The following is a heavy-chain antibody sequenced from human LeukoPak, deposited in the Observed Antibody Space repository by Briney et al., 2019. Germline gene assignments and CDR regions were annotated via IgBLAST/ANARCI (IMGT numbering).Heavy chain of an antibody. CDR3: ARLRSGWLNDAFDI. Sequence: SETLSLTCAVSSHSISSGYYGGWIRQPPGKGLGWIGSIYHSGSAYYNPSLKSRVTISEDTSKNQFSLKLSSMTAADTAVYYCARLRSGWLNDAFDIWGQGTMVTVSS. CDR1: SHSISSGYY. V-gene: IGHV4-38-2*01. D-gene: IGHD6-19*01. J-gene: IGHJ3*02. CDR2: IYHSGSA.